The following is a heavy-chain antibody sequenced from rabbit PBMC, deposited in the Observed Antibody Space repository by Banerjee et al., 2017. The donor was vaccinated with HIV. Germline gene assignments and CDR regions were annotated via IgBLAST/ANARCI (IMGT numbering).Heavy chain of an antibody. CDR2: ISSSGIS. CDR1: GFDFSGCY. Sequence: QEQLKETGGGLVQPGESLTLSCKASGFDFSGCYMTWVRQAPGKGLEYIGWISSSGISYYASWAKGRFTISKTSSTVDLKMTSLTAADTATYFCARGSGSSSPYYLNLWGPGTLVTVS. CDR3: ARGSGSSSPYYLNL. D-gene: IGHD8-1*01. V-gene: IGHV1S17*01. J-gene: IGHJ4*01.